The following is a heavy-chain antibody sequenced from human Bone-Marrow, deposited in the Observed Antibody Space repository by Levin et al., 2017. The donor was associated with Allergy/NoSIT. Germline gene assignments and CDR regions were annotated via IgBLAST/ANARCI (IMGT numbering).Heavy chain of an antibody. D-gene: IGHD1-26*01. CDR2: RSHDGNFK. Sequence: PGGSLRLSCAASEFTFSRYPMHWVRQAPGKGLEWVAGRSHDGNFKSYADSVRGRFTISRDNSENTLYLQMNSLILEDTGLYYCTRGSGSSPWAVFAHWGLGTLVPFSS. CDR3: TRGSGSSPWAVFAH. V-gene: IGHV3-30*04. CDR1: EFTFSRYP. J-gene: IGHJ4*02.